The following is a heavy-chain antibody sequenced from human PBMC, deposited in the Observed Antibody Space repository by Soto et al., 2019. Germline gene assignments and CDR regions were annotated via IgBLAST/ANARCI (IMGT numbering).Heavy chain of an antibody. Sequence: PGGSLRLSCAASGFTFSSYAMSWVRQAPGKGLEWVSAISGSGGSTYYADSVKGRFTISRDNSKNTLYLQMNSLRAEDTAVYYCANQKHVLRYFDWTPGYWGQGTLVTVSS. CDR1: GFTFSSYA. CDR2: ISGSGGST. CDR3: ANQKHVLRYFDWTPGY. J-gene: IGHJ4*02. V-gene: IGHV3-23*01. D-gene: IGHD3-9*01.